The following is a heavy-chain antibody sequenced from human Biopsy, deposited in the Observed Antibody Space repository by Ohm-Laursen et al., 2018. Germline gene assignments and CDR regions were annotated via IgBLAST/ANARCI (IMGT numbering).Heavy chain of an antibody. V-gene: IGHV1-46*01. CDR2: INPGGNST. J-gene: IGHJ4*02. CDR1: GYSFTNHD. CDR3: VLASFDY. Sequence: SVKVSCKASGYSFTNHDINWARQAPGQGLEWMGIINPGGNSTAYTQNFQGRVTMTWDTSTTTVYMELSSLRSEDTAVYYCVLASFDYWGQGTLVTVPS.